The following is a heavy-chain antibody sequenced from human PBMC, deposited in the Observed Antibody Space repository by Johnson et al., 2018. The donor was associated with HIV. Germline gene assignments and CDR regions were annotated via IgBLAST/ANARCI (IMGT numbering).Heavy chain of an antibody. CDR3: ATPQGWSTLDAFDI. J-gene: IGHJ3*02. D-gene: IGHD2-15*01. Sequence: MLLVEYGGGLVQPGGSLRLSCAVSGFTVQSNYINWVRQAPGKGLECVRGIYSGGRTYYADSVQGRFTISRDNSNNTLYVQMNSLSAEDTAVYYCATPQGWSTLDAFDIWGQGTVVTVSS. V-gene: IGHV3-66*01. CDR1: GFTVQSNY. CDR2: IYSGGRT.